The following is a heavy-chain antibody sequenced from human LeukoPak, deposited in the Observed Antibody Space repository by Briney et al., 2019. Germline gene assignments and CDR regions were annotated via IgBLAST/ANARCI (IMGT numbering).Heavy chain of an antibody. CDR2: IKQDGSEK. J-gene: IGHJ6*02. D-gene: IGHD3-3*01. CDR3: ARDGSSYYDFWSGYYTPPSDYGMDV. Sequence: GGSLRLSCAASGFTFSSYWVSWVRQAPGKGLEWVANIKQDGSEKYYVDSVKGRFTISRDNAKNSLYLQMNSLRAEDTAVYYCARDGSSYYDFWSGYYTPPSDYGMDVWGQGTTVTVSS. CDR1: GFTFSSYW. V-gene: IGHV3-7*01.